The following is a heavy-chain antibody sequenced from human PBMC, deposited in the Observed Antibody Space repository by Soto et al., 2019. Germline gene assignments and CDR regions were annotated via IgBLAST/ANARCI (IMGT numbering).Heavy chain of an antibody. CDR3: ARDQGITPFGLYSTFFYGMYV. D-gene: IGHD3-3*01. CDR1: GYTFTRSG. V-gene: IGHV1-18*01. Sequence: GASVKVSCKASGYTFTRSGISWVRQAPGQGLEWLGWINPDNGNTNYAQHLQGRVSLTTDTSTSTAYMDLRSLRSDDTAVYYCARDQGITPFGLYSTFFYGMYVWG. J-gene: IGHJ6*02. CDR2: INPDNGNT.